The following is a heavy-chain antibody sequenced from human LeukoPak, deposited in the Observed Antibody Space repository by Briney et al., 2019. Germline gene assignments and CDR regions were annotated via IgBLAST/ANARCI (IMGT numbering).Heavy chain of an antibody. D-gene: IGHD3-10*01. V-gene: IGHV3-30*18. CDR1: GFTFSSYG. CDR3: AKDRFGELPLYGMDV. J-gene: IGHJ6*02. Sequence: PGGSLRLSCAASGFTFSSYGMHWVRQAPGKGLEGVAVISYDGSNKYYADSVKGRFTISRDNSKNTLYLQMNRLRAEDTAVYYCAKDRFGELPLYGMDVWGQGTTVTVSS. CDR2: ISYDGSNK.